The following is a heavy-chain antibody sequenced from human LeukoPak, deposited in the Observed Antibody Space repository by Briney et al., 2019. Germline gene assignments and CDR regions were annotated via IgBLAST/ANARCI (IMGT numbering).Heavy chain of an antibody. CDR3: ARALYSGYDFPSDY. J-gene: IGHJ4*02. V-gene: IGHV1-18*01. CDR1: GYPFTSYG. D-gene: IGHD5-12*01. Sequence: GASVKVSCKASGYPFTSYGISWVRQAPGQGLEWMGWISAYNGNTNYAQKLQGRVTMTTDTSTSTAYMELRSLRSDDTAVYYCARALYSGYDFPSDYWGQGTLVTVSS. CDR2: ISAYNGNT.